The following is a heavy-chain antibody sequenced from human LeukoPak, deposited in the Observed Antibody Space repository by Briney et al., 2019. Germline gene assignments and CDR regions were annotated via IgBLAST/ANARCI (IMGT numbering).Heavy chain of an antibody. D-gene: IGHD3-22*01. CDR2: IYYSGST. CDR1: GGSFSGYY. V-gene: IGHV4-59*08. CDR3: ARHVEYYYDSSGPFDY. Sequence: SSETLSLTCVVYGGSFSGYYWTWIRQPPGKGLEWIGYIYYSGSTNYNPSLKSRVTISVDTSKNQFSLKLSSVTAADTAVYYCARHVEYYYDSSGPFDYWGQGTLVTVSS. J-gene: IGHJ4*02.